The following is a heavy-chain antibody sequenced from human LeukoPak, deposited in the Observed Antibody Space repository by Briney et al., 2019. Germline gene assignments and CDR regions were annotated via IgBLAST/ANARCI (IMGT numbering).Heavy chain of an antibody. D-gene: IGHD3-9*01. CDR3: AKDADILTGFDY. CDR1: GFPFSSYG. CDR2: TSYDGTNK. J-gene: IGHJ4*02. V-gene: IGHV3-30*18. Sequence: PGGSLRLSCAASGFPFSSYGMHWVRQAPGKGLEWVAVTSYDGTNKYYADSVKGRFTISRDNSKNTLYLQMNSLRAEDTAVYYCAKDADILTGFDYWGQGTLVTVSS.